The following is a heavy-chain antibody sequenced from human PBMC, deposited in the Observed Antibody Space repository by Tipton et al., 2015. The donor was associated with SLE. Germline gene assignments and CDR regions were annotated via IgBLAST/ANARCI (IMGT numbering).Heavy chain of an antibody. CDR1: GFTFSSYG. V-gene: IGHV3-33*08. CDR3: ALWNDEAFDV. D-gene: IGHD1-1*01. CDR2: IWYDGSNK. J-gene: IGHJ3*01. Sequence: SLRLSCAASGFTFSSYGMHWVCQAPGKGLEWVAVIWYDGSNKYYADSVKGRFTIPRDNSKNTLYLPMNSLRAEVTAGYYCALWNDEAFDVWGQGTMVTVSS.